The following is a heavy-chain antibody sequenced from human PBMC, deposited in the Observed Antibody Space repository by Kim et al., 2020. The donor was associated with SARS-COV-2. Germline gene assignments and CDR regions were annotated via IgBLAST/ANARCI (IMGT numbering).Heavy chain of an antibody. CDR3: ARGGITIFGVVKYLDY. D-gene: IGHD3-3*01. J-gene: IGHJ4*02. V-gene: IGHV4-31*02. Sequence: PSLSSRVTISVDTSKNQFSLKLSSVTAADTAVYYCARGGITIFGVVKYLDYWGQGTLVTVSS.